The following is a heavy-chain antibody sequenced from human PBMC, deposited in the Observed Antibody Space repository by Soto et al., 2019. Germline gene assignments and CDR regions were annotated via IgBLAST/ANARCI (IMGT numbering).Heavy chain of an antibody. J-gene: IGHJ5*02. V-gene: IGHV4-31*03. Sequence: PSETLSLTCTVSGGSISSGGYYWSWIRQHPGKGLGWIGYIYYSGSTYYNPSLKSRVTISVDTSKNQFSLKLSSVTAADTAVYYCARDRVCSSTSCCRGLLYFSFDPWGQGTLVTVSS. D-gene: IGHD2-2*01. CDR1: GGSISSGGYY. CDR2: IYYSGST. CDR3: ARDRVCSSTSCCRGLLYFSFDP.